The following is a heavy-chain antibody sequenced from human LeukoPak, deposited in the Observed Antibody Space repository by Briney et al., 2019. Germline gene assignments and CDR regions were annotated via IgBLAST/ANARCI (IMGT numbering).Heavy chain of an antibody. CDR2: ISGSGGST. J-gene: IGHJ4*02. D-gene: IGHD3-22*01. CDR3: AKRGVVIRVILVGFHKEAYYFDS. Sequence: RGSLRLSCAASGFTFSSYGMHWVRQAPGKGLEWVAGISGSGGSTNYADSVKGRFTISRDNPKNTLYLQMNSPRAEDTAVYFCAKRGVVIRVILVGFHKEAYYFDSWGQGALVTVSS. V-gene: IGHV3-23*01. CDR1: GFTFSSYG.